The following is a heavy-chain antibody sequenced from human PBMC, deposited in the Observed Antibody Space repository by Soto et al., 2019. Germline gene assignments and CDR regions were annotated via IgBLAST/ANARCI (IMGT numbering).Heavy chain of an antibody. CDR3: ARGSNCSSTSCYYPDNYYYYMDV. Sequence: SVKVSCKASGGTFTSYTISWVRQAPGQGLEWMGRIIPILGIANYAQKFQGRVTITADKSTSTAYMELSSLRSEDTAVYYCARGSNCSSTSCYYPDNYYYYMDVWGKGTTVTVSS. J-gene: IGHJ6*03. CDR2: IIPILGIA. D-gene: IGHD2-2*01. V-gene: IGHV1-69*02. CDR1: GGTFTSYT.